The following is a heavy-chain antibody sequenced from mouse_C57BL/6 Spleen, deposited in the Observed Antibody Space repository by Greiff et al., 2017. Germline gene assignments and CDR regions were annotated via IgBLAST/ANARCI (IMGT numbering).Heavy chain of an antibody. CDR2: IDPSDSYT. V-gene: IGHV1-59*01. Sequence: QVQLQQPGAELVRPGTSVKLSCKASGYTFTSYWMHWVKQRPGQGLEWIGVIDPSDSYTNYNQKFKGKATLTVDTSSSTAYMQLSSLTSEDSAVYYCANLLLRRYFDYWGQGTTLTVSS. CDR3: ANLLLRRYFDY. CDR1: GYTFTSYW. D-gene: IGHD1-1*01. J-gene: IGHJ2*01.